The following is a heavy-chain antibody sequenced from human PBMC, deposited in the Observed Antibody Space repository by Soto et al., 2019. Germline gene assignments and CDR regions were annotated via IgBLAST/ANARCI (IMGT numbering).Heavy chain of an antibody. D-gene: IGHD5-12*01. Sequence: SETLSLTCSVYDASINNYYWSWMRQPPGKGLEWIGYVYYTGSTSTKYNPSLQSRVAMSVDSSKNQFSLKLTSMTAADTAIYYCAKYRRTDAEGYRLDFWGPGTLVTVSS. CDR1: DASINNYY. V-gene: IGHV4-59*01. CDR3: AKYRRTDAEGYRLDF. CDR2: VYYTGSTST. J-gene: IGHJ4*02.